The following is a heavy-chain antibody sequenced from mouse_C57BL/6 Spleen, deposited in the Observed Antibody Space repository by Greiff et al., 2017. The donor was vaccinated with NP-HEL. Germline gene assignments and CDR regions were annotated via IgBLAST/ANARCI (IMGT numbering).Heavy chain of an antibody. J-gene: IGHJ2*01. V-gene: IGHV1-80*01. Sequence: QVQLQQSGAELVKPGASVKISCKASGYAFSSYWMNWVKQRPGKGLEWIGQIYPGDGDTNYNGKFKGKATLTADKSSSTAYMQLSSLTSEDSAVYFCAREEITTTERYYFDYWGQGTTLTVSS. CDR3: AREEITTTERYYFDY. CDR1: GYAFSSYW. D-gene: IGHD2-4*01. CDR2: IYPGDGDT.